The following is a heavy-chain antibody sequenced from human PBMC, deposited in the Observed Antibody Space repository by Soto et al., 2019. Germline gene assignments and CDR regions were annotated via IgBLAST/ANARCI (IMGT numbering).Heavy chain of an antibody. D-gene: IGHD2-15*01. V-gene: IGHV4-31*03. Sequence: QVQLQESGPGLVKPSQTLSRTCTFSGGSISSGGYYWSWIRQHPGKGREWSGYIYYSGSTYYNPSLKSRVTISVDTYKNQFSLKLSYVTAADTAGYYCARDVGCSGGSCSLGYWGQGTLVTVSS. J-gene: IGHJ4*02. CDR3: ARDVGCSGGSCSLGY. CDR2: IYYSGST. CDR1: GGSISSGGYY.